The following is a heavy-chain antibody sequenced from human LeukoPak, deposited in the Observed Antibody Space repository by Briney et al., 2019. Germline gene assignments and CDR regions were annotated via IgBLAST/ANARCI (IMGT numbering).Heavy chain of an antibody. Sequence: GGSLRLSCAASGFTFNNYYMSWIRQAPGKGLEWISYISSTVSTTYYADSVKGRFTISRDNAKNSLYLQMNSLRAEDTAVYYCAREGGYYHLDYWGQGTLVTVSS. CDR2: ISSTVSTT. J-gene: IGHJ4*02. D-gene: IGHD3-22*01. CDR1: GFTFNNYY. V-gene: IGHV3-11*01. CDR3: AREGGYYHLDY.